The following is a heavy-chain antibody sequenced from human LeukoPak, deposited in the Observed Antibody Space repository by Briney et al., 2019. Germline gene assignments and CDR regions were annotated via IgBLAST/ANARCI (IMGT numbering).Heavy chain of an antibody. CDR1: GGSISSYY. CDR3: ARGPLGSYFDS. J-gene: IGHJ4*02. CDR2: IYSSGNT. Sequence: SETLSLTCTVAGGSISSYYWSWIRQPPGEGLEWIGYIYSSGNTNYNPSLKSRVTISLDTSKNQFSLNLSSVTAADTAVYHCARGPLGSYFDSWGQGTLVTVSS. D-gene: IGHD3-16*01. V-gene: IGHV4-59*01.